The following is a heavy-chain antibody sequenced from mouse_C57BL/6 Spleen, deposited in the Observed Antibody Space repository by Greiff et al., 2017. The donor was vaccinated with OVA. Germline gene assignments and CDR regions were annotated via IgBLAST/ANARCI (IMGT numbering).Heavy chain of an antibody. CDR2: IHPNSGST. D-gene: IGHD1-1*01. CDR3: VTTVVATDYFDY. CDR1: GYTFTSYW. J-gene: IGHJ2*01. V-gene: IGHV1-64*01. Sequence: QVQLQQSGAELVKPGASVKLSCKASGYTFTSYWMHWVKQRPGQGLEWIGMIHPNSGSTNYNEKFKSKATLTVDKSSSTAYMQLSSLTSEDSAVYYCVTTVVATDYFDYWGQGTTLTVSS.